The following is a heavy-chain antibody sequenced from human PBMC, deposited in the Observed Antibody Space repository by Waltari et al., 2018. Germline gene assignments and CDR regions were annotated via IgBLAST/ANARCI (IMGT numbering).Heavy chain of an antibody. CDR3: ARERSPPEYSSGWRIFDY. CDR2: IYTCGST. V-gene: IGHV4-61*02. D-gene: IGHD6-19*01. Sequence: QVQLQESGPGLVKPSQTLSLTCTVSGGSISSGRYYWSWIRQPAGKGLEWIGRIYTCGSTNYNPSLKSRVTISVDTSKNQFSLKLSSVTAADTAVYYCARERSPPEYSSGWRIFDYWGQGTLVTVSS. CDR1: GGSISSGRYY. J-gene: IGHJ4*02.